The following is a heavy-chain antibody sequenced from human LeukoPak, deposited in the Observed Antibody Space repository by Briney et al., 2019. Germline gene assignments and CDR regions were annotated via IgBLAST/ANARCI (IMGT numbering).Heavy chain of an antibody. D-gene: IGHD3-22*01. J-gene: IGHJ4*01. CDR1: GYTFTGYY. Sequence: GASVKVSCKASGYTFTGYYMHWVRQAPGQGLEWMGRINPNSGGTNYAQKFHGRVTMTRDTSISTAYMELSRLRSDDTAVYYWATDAYYYDSSGYSASVHSFDFWGQGTRVTVSS. CDR2: INPNSGGT. CDR3: ATDAYYYDSSGYSASVHSFDF. V-gene: IGHV1-2*06.